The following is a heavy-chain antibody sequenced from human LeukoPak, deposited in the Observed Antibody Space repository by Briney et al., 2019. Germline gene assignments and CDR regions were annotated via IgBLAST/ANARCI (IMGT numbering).Heavy chain of an antibody. J-gene: IGHJ4*02. CDR1: GFTFSSYW. Sequence: GGSLRLSCAASGFTFSSYWMHWVRQAPGKGLVWVSRINTDGSSTSYADSVKGRFTISRDNAKNTLYLQMNSLRAEDTAVYYCARGTSGSYGALTDWGQGTLVTVSS. CDR3: ARGTSGSYGALTD. CDR2: INTDGSST. D-gene: IGHD1-26*01. V-gene: IGHV3-74*01.